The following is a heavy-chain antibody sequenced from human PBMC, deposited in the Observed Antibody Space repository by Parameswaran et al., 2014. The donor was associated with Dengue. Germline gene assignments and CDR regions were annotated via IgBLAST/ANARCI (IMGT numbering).Heavy chain of an antibody. D-gene: IGHD1-26*01. CDR2: ISGSGTYT. CDR3: AKEIIVEEGATKSHYYGMDV. Sequence: VRQAPGKGLEWVSSISGSGTYTYYADSVKGRFTVSRDNSKNTLYLQMNSLRAEDTAVYYCAKEIIVEEGATKSHYYGMDVWGQGTTVTVSS. V-gene: IGHV3-23*01. J-gene: IGHJ6*02.